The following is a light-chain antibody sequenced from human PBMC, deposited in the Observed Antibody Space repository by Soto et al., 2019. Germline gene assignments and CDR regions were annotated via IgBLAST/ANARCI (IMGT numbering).Light chain of an antibody. CDR3: QQFDYYPFT. CDR1: QGISSA. V-gene: IGKV1D-13*01. J-gene: IGKJ3*01. Sequence: AIQLTQSPSSLSAYVGDSVSITCRASQGISSALAWYQQKPGRAPKLLIYDASTLEGGVPSRFSGSRSCTDFTLTVSSLQPEDFATYYCQQFDYYPFTFGPGTKVYTK. CDR2: DAS.